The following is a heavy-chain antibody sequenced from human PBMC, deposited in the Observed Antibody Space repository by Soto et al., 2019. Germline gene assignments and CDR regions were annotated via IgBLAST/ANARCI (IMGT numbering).Heavy chain of an antibody. CDR1: GASITSGHYY. CDR3: AREGGTAALHWCDP. V-gene: IGHV4-31*03. Sequence: QVQLQESGPGLVKPSQTLSLTCTVSGASITSGHYYWSWVRHHPGKGLEWIGNIFYTYSGSTLYNPSLKSRVTIAVDTSKNQFSLKLSSATAADTAVYYCAREGGTAALHWCDPWGQGTLVTVSS. J-gene: IGHJ5*02. D-gene: IGHD6-6*01. CDR2: IFYTYSGST.